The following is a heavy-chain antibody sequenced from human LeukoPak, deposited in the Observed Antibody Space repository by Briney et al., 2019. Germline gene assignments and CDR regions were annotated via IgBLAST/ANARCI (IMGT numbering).Heavy chain of an antibody. D-gene: IGHD3-3*01. CDR2: IYYSGNT. CDR1: GVSISSSNSY. J-gene: IGHJ5*02. V-gene: IGHV4-39*07. CDR3: ARGYSDDFWSGYPTATWWFDP. Sequence: PSETLSLTCTVSGVSISSSNSYWGWIRQPPGKGLEWIGSIYYSGNTYYNPSLKSRVTISKDTSRNQFSLKLNSVTAADTAVYYCARGYSDDFWSGYPTATWWFDPWGLGTLVIVSS.